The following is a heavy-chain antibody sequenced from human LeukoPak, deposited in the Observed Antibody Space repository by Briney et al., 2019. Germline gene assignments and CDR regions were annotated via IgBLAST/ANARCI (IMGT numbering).Heavy chain of an antibody. J-gene: IGHJ4*02. CDR3: ARGRIGDYVWGSYRYSYSAASN. D-gene: IGHD3-16*02. V-gene: IGHV4-39*07. CDR1: GGSISSGGYY. Sequence: PSETLSLTCTVSGGSISSGGYYWSWIRQPPGKGLEWIGEINHSGSTNYNPPLKSRVTISVDTSKNQFSLKLSSVTAADTAVYYCARGRIGDYVWGSYRYSYSAASNWGQGTLVTVSS. CDR2: INHSGST.